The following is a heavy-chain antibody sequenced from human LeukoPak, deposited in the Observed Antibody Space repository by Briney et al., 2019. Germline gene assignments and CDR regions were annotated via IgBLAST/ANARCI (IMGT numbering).Heavy chain of an antibody. J-gene: IGHJ4*02. CDR1: GFTFSNAW. CDR3: TTDLDYYDSSGYYSQSDFDY. V-gene: IGHV3-15*01. D-gene: IGHD3-22*01. CDR2: IKSKTDGGTK. Sequence: GGSLRLSCAASGFTFSNAWMTWVRQAPGKGLEWVGRIKSKTDGGTKDYAAPVKGRFTISRDDSKNTLYLQMNSLKTEDTAVYYCTTDLDYYDSSGYYSQSDFDYWGQGTLVTVSS.